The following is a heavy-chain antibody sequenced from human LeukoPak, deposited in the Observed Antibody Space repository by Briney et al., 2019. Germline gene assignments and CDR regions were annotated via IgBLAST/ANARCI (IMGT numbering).Heavy chain of an antibody. CDR2: INHSGST. V-gene: IGHV4-34*01. J-gene: IGHJ4*02. CDR3: ARALWLGPFDY. CDR1: GGSFSGYY. Sequence: SETLSLTCAVYGGSFSGYYWSWIRQPPGKGLEWIGEINHSGSTNYNPSLKSRVTISVDTSKNQFSLKLSSVTAADTAVYYCARALWLGPFDYWSQGTLVTVSS. D-gene: IGHD6-19*01.